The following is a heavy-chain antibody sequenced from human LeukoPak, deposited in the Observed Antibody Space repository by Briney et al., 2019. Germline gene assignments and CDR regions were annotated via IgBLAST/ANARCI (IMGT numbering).Heavy chain of an antibody. V-gene: IGHV4-59*12. CDR1: GGSISSYY. CDR3: ARARYCSNTSCPALQDAFDI. Sequence: PSETLSLTCTVSGGSISSYYWSWIRQPPGKGLEWVGYIYYSGSTNYNPSLKSRVTMSVDTSKNQFSLKLSSVTAADTAVYYCARARYCSNTSCPALQDAFDIWGQGTMVTVSS. CDR2: IYYSGST. J-gene: IGHJ3*02. D-gene: IGHD2-2*01.